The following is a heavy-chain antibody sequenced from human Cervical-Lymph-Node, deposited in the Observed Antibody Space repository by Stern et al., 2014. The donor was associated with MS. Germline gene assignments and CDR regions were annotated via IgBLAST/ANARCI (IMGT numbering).Heavy chain of an antibody. Sequence: QLVQPGTEVKKPGASVKVSCKASGYTFTTYGINWVRQAPGQGLEWMGWISTYSSNTNYAQKLQGRVTMTTDTSTSTAYMEVRSLRSDDTAVYYCARGEHLAPSDYWGQGTLVTVSS. V-gene: IGHV1-18*01. D-gene: IGHD1/OR15-1a*01. J-gene: IGHJ4*02. CDR2: ISTYSSNT. CDR1: GYTFTTYG. CDR3: ARGEHLAPSDY.